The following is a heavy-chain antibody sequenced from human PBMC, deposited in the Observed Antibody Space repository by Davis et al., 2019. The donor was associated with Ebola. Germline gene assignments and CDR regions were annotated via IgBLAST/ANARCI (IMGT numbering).Heavy chain of an antibody. Sequence: PSETLSLTCAVYAGSFSGYYWTWIRQPPGKGLEWIGHIYYNGQTSYRSSLKSRIAMSLDMSKNQFSLKLNSLTATDTAVYYCARLWISYSYFDYWGQGTLVPVSS. V-gene: IGHV4-34*10. CDR3: ARLWISYSYFDY. CDR1: AGSFSGYY. CDR2: IYYNGQT. D-gene: IGHD2-8*01. J-gene: IGHJ4*02.